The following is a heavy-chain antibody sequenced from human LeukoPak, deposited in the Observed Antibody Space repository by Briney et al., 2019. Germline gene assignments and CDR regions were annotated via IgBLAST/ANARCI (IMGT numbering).Heavy chain of an antibody. Sequence: GRSLRLSCAASGFSISGYGFDWVRQAPGKGLEWVSFISYDGSTKYYADSVKGRFTISRDNSKNTLYLQMNSLTTEDTAVYYCARGWGSGAWLIDSWGQGTLVSVSS. V-gene: IGHV3-30*03. CDR1: GFSISGYG. J-gene: IGHJ4*02. CDR3: ARGWGSGAWLIDS. D-gene: IGHD3-16*01. CDR2: ISYDGSTK.